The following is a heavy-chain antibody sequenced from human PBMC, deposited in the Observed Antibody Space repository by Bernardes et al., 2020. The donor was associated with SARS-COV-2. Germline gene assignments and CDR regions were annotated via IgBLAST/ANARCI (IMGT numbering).Heavy chain of an antibody. D-gene: IGHD3-10*01. CDR1: GASINNYY. J-gene: IGHJ4*02. Sequence: WESLCLTCTVSGASINNYYWTWIRQPPGKGLEWIGHFDYTDTTTYNPSLYNPYLTSRINISVNMSKNQFSLRLNSVTAADTAVYYCARGLYFGELSLDFWGQGSLVTVSS. CDR3: ARGLYFGELSLDF. V-gene: IGHV4-59*01. CDR2: FDYTDTT.